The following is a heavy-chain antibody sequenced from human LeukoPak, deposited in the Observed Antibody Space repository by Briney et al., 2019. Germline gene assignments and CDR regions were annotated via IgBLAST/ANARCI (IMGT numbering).Heavy chain of an antibody. CDR2: IRYDGSKK. CDR1: GFTFSSYG. D-gene: IGHD5-18*01. V-gene: IGHV3-30*02. CDR3: AKGMSAMAKSDAFDI. Sequence: PGGSLRLSCAASGFTFSSYGMHWVRQAPGKGLEWVAFIRYDGSKKYYADSVKGRFTISRDNSKNTLYLQMNSLRAEDTAVYYCAKGMSAMAKSDAFDIWGQGTMVTVSS. J-gene: IGHJ3*02.